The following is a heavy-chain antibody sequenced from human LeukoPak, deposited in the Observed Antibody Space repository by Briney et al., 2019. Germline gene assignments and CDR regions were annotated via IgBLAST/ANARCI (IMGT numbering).Heavy chain of an antibody. CDR2: ISSDGSRV. CDR1: GFTFSDYW. CDR3: ARDSSGWLFDY. V-gene: IGHV3-74*01. Sequence: PGGSLTLSCAASGFTFSDYWMHWVRQAPGKGLVWVSRISSDGSRVTYADSVKGRFTISRDNAKNTLYLQMNSLRAEDTAVYYCARDSSGWLFDYWGQGTLVTVSS. J-gene: IGHJ4*02. D-gene: IGHD6-19*01.